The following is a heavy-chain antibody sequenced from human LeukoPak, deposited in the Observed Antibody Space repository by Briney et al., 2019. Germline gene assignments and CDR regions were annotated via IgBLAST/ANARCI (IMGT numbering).Heavy chain of an antibody. CDR2: IIPILGIA. Sequence: GASVKVSCKASGGTFSSYAISWVRQAPGQGLEWMGRIIPILGIANYAQKFQGRVTITADKSTSTAYMELSSLRSEDTAVYYCARDQPEIEAAGPDNWFDPWGQGTLVTVSS. CDR1: GGTFSSYA. D-gene: IGHD6-13*01. CDR3: ARDQPEIEAAGPDNWFDP. V-gene: IGHV1-69*04. J-gene: IGHJ5*02.